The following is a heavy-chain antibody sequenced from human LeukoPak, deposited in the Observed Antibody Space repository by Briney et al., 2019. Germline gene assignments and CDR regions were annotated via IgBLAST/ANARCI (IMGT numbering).Heavy chain of an antibody. CDR1: GFTFSSYA. Sequence: QSGGSLRLSCAASGFTFSSYAMSWVRQAPGKGLEWVSGISGSGDNTYYADSVKGRFTISRDNSKNTLYVQVNSLGTEDTAAYYCAKGNYYDSSGSFYFDYWGQGTLVTVSS. D-gene: IGHD3-22*01. CDR3: AKGNYYDSSGSFYFDY. V-gene: IGHV3-23*01. CDR2: ISGSGDNT. J-gene: IGHJ4*02.